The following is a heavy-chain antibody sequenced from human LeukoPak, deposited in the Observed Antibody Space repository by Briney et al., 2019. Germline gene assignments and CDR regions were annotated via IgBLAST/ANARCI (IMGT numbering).Heavy chain of an antibody. CDR3: AKPRIVVVPAAMRGDWFDP. CDR2: ISASGAST. D-gene: IGHD2-2*01. CDR1: GFTFNSYA. Sequence: PGGSLRLSCAGSGFTFNSYAMNWVRQAPGKGLEWVSTISASGASTFYADSVKGRFTISRDNSKNTVSLQVNSLRVEDTAIYYCAKPRIVVVPAAMRGDWFDPWGQGTLVTVSS. V-gene: IGHV3-23*01. J-gene: IGHJ5*02.